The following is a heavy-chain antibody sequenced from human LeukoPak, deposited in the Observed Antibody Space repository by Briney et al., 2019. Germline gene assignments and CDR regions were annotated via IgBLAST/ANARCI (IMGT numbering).Heavy chain of an antibody. CDR2: MNPNSGNT. J-gene: IGHJ3*02. V-gene: IGHV1-8*01. Sequence: ASVKVSCKASGYTFTSYGINWVRQATGQGLEWMGWMNPNSGNTGYAQKFQGRVTMTRNTSISTAYMELSSLRSEDTAVYYCARGGYSSGWYHLGDAFDIWGQGTMVTVSS. CDR3: ARGGYSSGWYHLGDAFDI. CDR1: GYTFTSYG. D-gene: IGHD6-19*01.